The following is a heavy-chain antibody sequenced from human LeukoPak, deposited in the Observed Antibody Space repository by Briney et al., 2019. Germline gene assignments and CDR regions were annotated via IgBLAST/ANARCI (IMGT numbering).Heavy chain of an antibody. J-gene: IGHJ4*02. CDR1: GFTFSSYT. CDR2: ISYDESNK. Sequence: GRSLRLSCAASGFTFSSYTMHCVRQAPGKGLEWVAVISYDESNKYYADSVKGRFTISRDNSKNTLYLQMNSLRPEDAAVYYGARERSYGSGSYDYWGQGTLVTVSS. V-gene: IGHV3-30-3*01. CDR3: ARERSYGSGSYDY. D-gene: IGHD3-10*01.